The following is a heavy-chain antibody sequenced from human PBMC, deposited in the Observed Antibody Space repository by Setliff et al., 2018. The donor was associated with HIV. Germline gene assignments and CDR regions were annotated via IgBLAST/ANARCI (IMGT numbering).Heavy chain of an antibody. J-gene: IGHJ3*02. Sequence: GASVKVSCKPSGYGFTNHYMHWVRQAPGQGLEWMGVINPTGGSTRNTQKFQGRVAMTRDTSTSTVYMKLSSLRSEDTAVYYCASAGAWQRNALDIWGQGTMVTVSS. CDR2: INPTGGST. V-gene: IGHV1-46*01. CDR1: GYGFTNHY. CDR3: ASAGAWQRNALDI. D-gene: IGHD5-12*01.